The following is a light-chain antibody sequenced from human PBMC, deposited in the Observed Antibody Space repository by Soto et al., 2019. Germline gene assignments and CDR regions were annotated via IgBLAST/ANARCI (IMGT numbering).Light chain of an antibody. CDR2: EVT. CDR3: SSFTSRFTFV. V-gene: IGLV2-14*01. Sequence: QSALTQPASVSGSPGQSIAISCTGTRSDVGAYNYVSWYQQHPGKAPKLMISEVTNRPSGVSDRFSGSKSGNTASLTISGLQAESEAAYYCSSFTSRFTFVCGAGTKVTVL. J-gene: IGLJ1*01. CDR1: RSDVGAYNY.